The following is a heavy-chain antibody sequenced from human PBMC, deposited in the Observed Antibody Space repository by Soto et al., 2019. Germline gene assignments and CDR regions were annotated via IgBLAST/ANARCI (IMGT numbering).Heavy chain of an antibody. V-gene: IGHV4-39*07. J-gene: IGHJ4*02. D-gene: IGHD2-2*01. Sequence: PSETLSLTCSVSNGSISNPIYYWAWIRQPPGKGLEWIGSIFYNGNAYYNPSLKSRVTMSADKSINTVYLQWSSLKASDTAMYYCARPGYCSRTDCSDFDYWGQGTQVTVSS. CDR2: IFYNGNA. CDR3: ARPGYCSRTDCSDFDY. CDR1: NGSISNPIYY.